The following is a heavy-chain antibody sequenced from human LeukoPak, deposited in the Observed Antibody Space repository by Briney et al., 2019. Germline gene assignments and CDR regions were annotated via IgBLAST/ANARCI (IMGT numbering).Heavy chain of an antibody. J-gene: IGHJ4*02. CDR2: INNDGNNI. CDR3: ARGGRANSGYDAVLDD. Sequence: PGGSLRLSCAASGFAFSAYWMHWVRRAPGRGLVWVSRINNDGNNIIYADSVKGRFTISRDNSKNTLYLQMNTLRVDDTAVYYCARGGRANSGYDAVLDDWGQGTLVTVSS. CDR1: GFAFSAYW. D-gene: IGHD5-12*01. V-gene: IGHV3-74*01.